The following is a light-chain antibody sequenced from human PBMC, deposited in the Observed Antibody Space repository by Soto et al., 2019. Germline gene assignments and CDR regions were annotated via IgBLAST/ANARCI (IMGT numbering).Light chain of an antibody. Sequence: EIVLTQSPGTLSLFPGERATLSCRATQSVNSDYLAWYQQEPGQAPRLLIYIASRRATGIPDRFSGGGSGTDFTLTINRLEPEDFAVYYCQQYGTSPWTFGQGTKVEIK. CDR1: QSVNSDY. CDR3: QQYGTSPWT. V-gene: IGKV3-20*01. CDR2: IAS. J-gene: IGKJ1*01.